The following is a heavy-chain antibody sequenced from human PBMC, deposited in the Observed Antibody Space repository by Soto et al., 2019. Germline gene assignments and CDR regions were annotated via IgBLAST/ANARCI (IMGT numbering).Heavy chain of an antibody. CDR1: GLTFSNHC. CDR3: ATRPPDETYYGVFDY. V-gene: IGHV3-7*02. J-gene: IGHJ4*02. Sequence: GGSLRLSCTVSGLTFSNHCMTWVRQAPGKGLEWVANIKRDGSEKSYVDSVKGRFSVSRDNTKNSLYLQMNNLRAEDTAVYYCATRPPDETYYGVFDYWGRGALVTVSS. D-gene: IGHD3-10*01. CDR2: IKRDGSEK.